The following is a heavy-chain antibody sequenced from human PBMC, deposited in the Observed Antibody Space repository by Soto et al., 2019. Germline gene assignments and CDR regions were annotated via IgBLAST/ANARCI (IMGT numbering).Heavy chain of an antibody. D-gene: IGHD6-19*01. CDR2: VYFSGST. CDR3: ARVASAVHFDY. Sequence: LSLTCTVSGASISGYYWSWIRQPPGEGLEWIGFVYFSGSTNYNHSLQSRVTISVDTSKNQFSLRLTSVTAADTALYYCARVASAVHFDYWGQGTLVTVSS. V-gene: IGHV4-59*01. CDR1: GASISGYY. J-gene: IGHJ4*02.